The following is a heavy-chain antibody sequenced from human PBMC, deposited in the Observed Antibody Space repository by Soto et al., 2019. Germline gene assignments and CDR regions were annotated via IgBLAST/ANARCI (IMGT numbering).Heavy chain of an antibody. CDR3: ETEGFSGSYHAY. CDR2: IIPLSGTA. CDR1: GGILSNYV. D-gene: IGHD1-26*01. V-gene: IGHV1-69*01. Sequence: QVQLVQSGAEVKKPGSSVKVSCKASGGILSNYVIAWVRQAPGQGLEWMGGIIPLSGTAKYAQKFQGRVTITADESSNTAYMDLSRLRSDDTAFYYCETEGFSGSYHAYWGQGNMVTVSS. J-gene: IGHJ4*02.